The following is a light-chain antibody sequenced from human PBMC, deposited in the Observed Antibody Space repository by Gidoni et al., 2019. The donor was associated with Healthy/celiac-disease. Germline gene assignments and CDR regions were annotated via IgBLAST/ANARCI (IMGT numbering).Light chain of an antibody. Sequence: IVLTQSPATLSLSPGERATLSCRASQSVSSYLAWYQQKTGQAPRLLIYDASNRATGIPARFSGSGSGTDFTLTISSLEPEDFAVYYCQQRSNGPWTFGQGTKVEIK. V-gene: IGKV3-11*01. CDR2: DAS. CDR3: QQRSNGPWT. J-gene: IGKJ1*01. CDR1: QSVSSY.